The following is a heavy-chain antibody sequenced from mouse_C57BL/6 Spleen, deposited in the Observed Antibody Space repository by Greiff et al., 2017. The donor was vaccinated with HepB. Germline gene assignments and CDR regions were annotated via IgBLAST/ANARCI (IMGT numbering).Heavy chain of an antibody. Sequence: VQLQQSGPELVKPGASVKMSCKASGYTFTDYNMHWVKQSHGKSLEWIGYINPNNGGTSYNQKFKGKATLTVNKSSSTAYMELRSLTSEDSAVYYCARCGDYGDSWFAYWGQGTLVTVSA. V-gene: IGHV1-22*01. D-gene: IGHD2-4*01. J-gene: IGHJ3*01. CDR1: GYTFTDYN. CDR3: ARCGDYGDSWFAY. CDR2: INPNNGGT.